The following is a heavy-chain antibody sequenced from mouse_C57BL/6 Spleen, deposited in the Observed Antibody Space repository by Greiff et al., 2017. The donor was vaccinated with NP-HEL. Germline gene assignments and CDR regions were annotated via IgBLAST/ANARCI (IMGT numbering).Heavy chain of an antibody. J-gene: IGHJ4*01. CDR1: GFTFSSYA. CDR3: ARGDDFYAMDY. V-gene: IGHV5-4*01. CDR2: ISDGGSYT. Sequence: EVQLQESGGGLVKPGGSLKLSCAASGFTFSSYAMSWVRQTPEKRLEWVATISDGGSYTYYPDNVKGRFTISRDNAKNNLYLQMSHLKSEDTAMYYCARGDDFYAMDYWGQGTSVTVSS.